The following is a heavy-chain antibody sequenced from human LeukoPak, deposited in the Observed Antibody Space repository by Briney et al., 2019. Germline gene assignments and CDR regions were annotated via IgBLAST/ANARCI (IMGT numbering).Heavy chain of an antibody. V-gene: IGHV3-48*01. CDR2: ISSSSSTI. CDR1: GFTFSSYS. Sequence: TGGSLRLSCAASGFTFSSYSMNWVRQAPGKGLEWVSYISSSSSTIYYADSVKGRFTISRDDSKSTLYLQMNTLRAEDTAVYYCARDRCVSCPAWNWFDPWGQGTLVTVSP. J-gene: IGHJ5*02. CDR3: ARDRCVSCPAWNWFDP. D-gene: IGHD2-2*01.